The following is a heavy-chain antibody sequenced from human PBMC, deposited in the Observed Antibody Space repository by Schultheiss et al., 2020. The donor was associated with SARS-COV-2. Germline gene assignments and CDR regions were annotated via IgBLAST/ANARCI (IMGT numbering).Heavy chain of an antibody. J-gene: IGHJ4*02. CDR3: ASSMLPTRYYFDY. Sequence: SETLSLTCAVSGYSISSGYYWGWIRQPPGKGLEWIGSIYHSGSTYYNPSLKSRVTISVDTSKNQFSLKLSSVTAADTAVYYCASSMLPTRYYFDYWGQGTLVTVSS. CDR1: GYSISSGYY. CDR2: IYHSGST. D-gene: IGHD2-8*01. V-gene: IGHV4-38-2*01.